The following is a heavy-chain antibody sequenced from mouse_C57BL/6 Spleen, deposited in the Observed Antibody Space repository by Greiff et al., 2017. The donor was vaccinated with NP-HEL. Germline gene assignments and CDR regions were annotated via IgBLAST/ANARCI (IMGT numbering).Heavy chain of an antibody. J-gene: IGHJ3*01. V-gene: IGHV5-6*01. CDR3: ARDDGYPFAY. Sequence: EVQLVESGGDLVKPGGSLKLSCAASGFTFSSYGMSWVRQTPDKRLEWVATISSGGSYTYYPDSVKGRFTISRDNAKNTLYLQMSSLKSEDTAMYYCARDDGYPFAYWGQGTLVTVSA. CDR1: GFTFSSYG. CDR2: ISSGGSYT. D-gene: IGHD2-3*01.